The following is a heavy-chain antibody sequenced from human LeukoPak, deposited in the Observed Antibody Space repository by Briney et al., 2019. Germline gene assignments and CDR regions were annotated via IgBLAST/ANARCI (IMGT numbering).Heavy chain of an antibody. Sequence: GSLRLSCLASGFTFSSYWMTWFRQAPGKGLEGLANIKEDGSIQYYLDSVRGRFTISRDNAKTSVYLQLNSLRADDTAVYYCARDVWTGVAVSDYWGQGTLVTVSS. D-gene: IGHD6-19*01. J-gene: IGHJ4*02. CDR3: ARDVWTGVAVSDY. CDR2: IKEDGSIQ. CDR1: GFTFSSYW. V-gene: IGHV3-7*01.